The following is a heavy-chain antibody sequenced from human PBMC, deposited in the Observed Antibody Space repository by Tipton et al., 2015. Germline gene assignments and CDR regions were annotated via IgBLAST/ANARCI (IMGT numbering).Heavy chain of an antibody. CDR1: AYSISSDYY. V-gene: IGHV4-38-2*01. D-gene: IGHD3/OR15-3a*01. CDR3: ARGDWII. CDR2: INHVETT. J-gene: IGHJ4*02. Sequence: TLSLTCAVSAYSISSDYYWGWIRQPPGKGLEWIGEINHVETTKYNPPLKSRVTMSVDTSKKQFSLKLNSVTAADTAVYYCARGDWIIWGQGTLVTVSS.